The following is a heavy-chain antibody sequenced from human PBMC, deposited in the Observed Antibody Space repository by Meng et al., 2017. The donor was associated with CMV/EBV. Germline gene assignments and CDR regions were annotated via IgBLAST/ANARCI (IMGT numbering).Heavy chain of an antibody. D-gene: IGHD3-22*01. V-gene: IGHV4-39*07. J-gene: IGHJ6*02. CDR2: IYYSGST. CDR3: ARAAPYYYDKYGMDV. CDR1: GGSISSSSYY. Sequence: SETLSLTCTVSGGSISSSSYYWGWIRQPPGKGLEWIGSIYYSGSTYYNPSLKSRVTISVDTSKNQFSLKLSSVTAADTAVYYCARAAPYYYDKYGMDVWGQGTTVTVSS.